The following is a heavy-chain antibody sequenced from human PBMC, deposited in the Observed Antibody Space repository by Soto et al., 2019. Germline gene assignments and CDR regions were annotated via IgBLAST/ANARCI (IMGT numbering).Heavy chain of an antibody. J-gene: IGHJ4*02. CDR2: IIPIFATT. Sequence: SVKVSCKASGGTFSSYAISWGRQAPGQGLEWMGGIIPIFATTNYAQKFQGRVTITADESTNTAYMELSSLRSEDTAIYYCARASDYGDYIPYYFDYWGQRTLVTVSS. CDR3: ARASDYGDYIPYYFDY. V-gene: IGHV1-69*13. CDR1: GGTFSSYA. D-gene: IGHD4-17*01.